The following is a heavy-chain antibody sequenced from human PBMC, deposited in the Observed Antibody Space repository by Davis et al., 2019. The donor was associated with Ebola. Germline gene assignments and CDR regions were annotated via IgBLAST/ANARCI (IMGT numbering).Heavy chain of an antibody. Sequence: ASVKVSCKASGYRFTSYYMHWVRQAPGQGLEWMGIINPITGGTRYAQNFQVRVNMTRDTSMSTVYMELSSLRSEDTAVYYCAREGGRYYDSSGYVFDIWGQGTMVKVSS. CDR1: GYRFTSYY. D-gene: IGHD3-22*01. J-gene: IGHJ3*02. CDR3: AREGGRYYDSSGYVFDI. CDR2: INPITGGT. V-gene: IGHV1-46*01.